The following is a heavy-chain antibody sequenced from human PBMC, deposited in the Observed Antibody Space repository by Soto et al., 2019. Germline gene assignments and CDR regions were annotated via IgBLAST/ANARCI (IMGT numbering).Heavy chain of an antibody. CDR1: GFTFSSYW. V-gene: IGHV3-74*01. Sequence: EVQLVESGGGLVQPGGSLRLSCAASGFTFSSYWMHWVRQAPGKGLVWVSRLNGDGSTTSYADSVKDRFIISRDNAKNMLYLQMNSLRAEDTAVYYCARPRYDGSGTPFDHWGQGTLVTVS. CDR2: LNGDGSTT. D-gene: IGHD3-22*01. J-gene: IGHJ4*02. CDR3: ARPRYDGSGTPFDH.